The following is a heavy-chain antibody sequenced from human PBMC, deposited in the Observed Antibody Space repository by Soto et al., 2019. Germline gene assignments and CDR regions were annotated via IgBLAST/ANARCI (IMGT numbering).Heavy chain of an antibody. D-gene: IGHD5-18*01. CDR2: IYPGDSDT. CDR3: ASSDTAMEIFDY. Sequence: PGESLKIYCNGSGYSFTSYWIGWVRQMPVKGLEWMGIIYPGDSDTRYSPSFQGHVTISADKSISTAYLQLSSLKASDTAMYYCASSDTAMEIFDYWGQGTLVTV. V-gene: IGHV5-51*01. CDR1: GYSFTSYW. J-gene: IGHJ4*02.